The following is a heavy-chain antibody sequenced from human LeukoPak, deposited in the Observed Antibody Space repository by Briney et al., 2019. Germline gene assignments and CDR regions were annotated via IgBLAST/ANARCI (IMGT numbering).Heavy chain of an antibody. CDR1: GGSISSYY. Sequence: SETLSLTCTVSGGSISSYYWSWIRQPPGKGLEWIGYIYYSGSTNYNPSLKSRVTISVDTSKNQFSLKLSSVTAADTAVYYCARDRYGAYCGGDCIRWYFDLWGRGTLVTVSS. D-gene: IGHD2-21*02. J-gene: IGHJ2*01. CDR3: ARDRYGAYCGGDCIRWYFDL. V-gene: IGHV4-59*01. CDR2: IYYSGST.